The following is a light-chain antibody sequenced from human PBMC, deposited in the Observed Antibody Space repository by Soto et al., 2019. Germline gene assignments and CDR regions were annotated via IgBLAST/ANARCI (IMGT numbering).Light chain of an antibody. Sequence: EIVITQSPATLSLSPLERSTLSCMSSQSISSKLAWYQQKPGQAPRLLIYGASTRATGIPVRFSGSGSGTDFTLTISRLEPEDFAVYYCQQYGSSPRTFGPGTKVDIK. J-gene: IGKJ3*01. CDR3: QQYGSSPRT. CDR1: QSISSK. V-gene: IGKV3-20*01. CDR2: GAS.